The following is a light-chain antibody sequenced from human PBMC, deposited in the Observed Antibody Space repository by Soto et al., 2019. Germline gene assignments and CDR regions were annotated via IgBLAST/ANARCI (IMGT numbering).Light chain of an antibody. CDR3: QQYGSSPYT. CDR1: QSVGSTY. Sequence: EIVLTQSPGTLSLSPGERATLSCRASQSVGSTYLAWYQQKPGQAPRLLIYGASSRATGIPDRFSGSGSGTDFTLTISRLEPEDLAVYYCQQYGSSPYTFGQGTKLEIK. CDR2: GAS. V-gene: IGKV3-20*01. J-gene: IGKJ2*01.